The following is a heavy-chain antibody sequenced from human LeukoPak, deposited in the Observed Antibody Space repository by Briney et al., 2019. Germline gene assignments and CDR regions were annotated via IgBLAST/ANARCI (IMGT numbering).Heavy chain of an antibody. Sequence: PSETLSLTCAVSGHSISSGYYWGWIRQSPEKGLEWIGSMYHSGTTYYNPSLKSRVTISIDTSKNQFSLNLNSVTAADTAVYYCAWKYYYDSSGYFYVDQWGQGILVTVSS. CDR2: MYHSGTT. J-gene: IGHJ4*02. V-gene: IGHV4-38-2*01. D-gene: IGHD3-22*01. CDR3: AWKYYYDSSGYFYVDQ. CDR1: GHSISSGYY.